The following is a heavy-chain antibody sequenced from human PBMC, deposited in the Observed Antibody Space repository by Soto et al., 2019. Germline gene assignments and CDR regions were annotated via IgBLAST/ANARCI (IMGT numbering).Heavy chain of an antibody. V-gene: IGHV4-31*03. J-gene: IGHJ5*02. Sequence: QVQLQESGPGLVKPSQTLSLTCTVSGGSISSGGYYWSWIRQHPGKGLEWIGFIYYSGNTYYNPYLKSRLSISVDTSKNQFSLKLSSVTDADTAVYYCARTAGRPYNWFDPWGQGTLVTVS. CDR1: GGSISSGGYY. D-gene: IGHD6-13*01. CDR3: ARTAGRPYNWFDP. CDR2: IYYSGNT.